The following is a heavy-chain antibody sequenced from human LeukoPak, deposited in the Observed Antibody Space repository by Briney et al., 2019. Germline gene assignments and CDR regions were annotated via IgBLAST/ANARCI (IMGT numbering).Heavy chain of an antibody. CDR2: INHSGST. J-gene: IGHJ5*02. Sequence: PSETLSLTCAVYGGSFSGYYWSWIRQPPGKGLEWIGEINHSGSTNYNPSLKSRVTISVDTSKNQFSLKLSSVTAADTAVYYCARGHCSSTSCYPRPGPRGWFGPWGQGTLVTVSS. D-gene: IGHD2-2*01. V-gene: IGHV4-34*01. CDR1: GGSFSGYY. CDR3: ARGHCSSTSCYPRPGPRGWFGP.